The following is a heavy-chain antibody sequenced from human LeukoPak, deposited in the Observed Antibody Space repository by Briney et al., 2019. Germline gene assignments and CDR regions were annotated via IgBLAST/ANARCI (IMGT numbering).Heavy chain of an antibody. V-gene: IGHV4-39*01. CDR2: IYRDGST. Sequence: KTSETLSLTCTVSGGSISGSSYYWGWIRQPPGKGLEWIGSIYRDGSTYYNPSLKSRVTISVDTTKNKFSLKLSSVTAADTAVYYCTRRAYCSGGTCYSDYWGQGTLVTVSS. CDR1: GGSISGSSYY. J-gene: IGHJ4*02. CDR3: TRRAYCSGGTCYSDY. D-gene: IGHD2-15*01.